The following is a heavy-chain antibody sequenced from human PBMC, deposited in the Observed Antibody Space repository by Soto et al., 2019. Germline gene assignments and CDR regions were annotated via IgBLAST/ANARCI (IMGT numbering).Heavy chain of an antibody. CDR1: GGSISSYY. Sequence: SETLSLTCTVSGGSISSYYWSWIRQPPGKGLEWIGYIYYSGSTNYNPSLKSRVTISVDTSKNQFSLKLSSVTAADTAVYYCARVYYDILTGYYRVDPWGQGTLVTVSS. J-gene: IGHJ5*02. CDR2: IYYSGST. D-gene: IGHD3-9*01. CDR3: ARVYYDILTGYYRVDP. V-gene: IGHV4-59*01.